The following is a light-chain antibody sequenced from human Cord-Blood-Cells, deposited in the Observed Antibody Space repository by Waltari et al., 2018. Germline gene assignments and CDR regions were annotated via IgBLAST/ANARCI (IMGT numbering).Light chain of an antibody. J-gene: IGKJ5*01. CDR1: QGISSY. V-gene: IGKV1-39*01. Sequence: DIQMTQSPSSLSASVGDRVTITCRASQGISSYLNWYQQKPGKAPKLLIYAASSLQSGVPSRFSGSGSGTDFTLTISSLQPEDVATYYCQQSYSTPITFGQGTRLEIK. CDR3: QQSYSTPIT. CDR2: AAS.